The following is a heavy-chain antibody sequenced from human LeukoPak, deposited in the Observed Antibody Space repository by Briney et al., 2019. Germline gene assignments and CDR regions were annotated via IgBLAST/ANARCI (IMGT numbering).Heavy chain of an antibody. CDR1: GGSFSGYY. CDR2: INHSGST. V-gene: IGHV4-34*01. Sequence: PSETLSLTCAVYGGSFSGYYWSWLRQPPGKGLEWIGEINHSGSTNYNPSLKSRVTISVDTSKNQFSLKLSSVTAADTAVYYCARARKRWHSQWFDPWGQGTLVTVSS. J-gene: IGHJ5*02. D-gene: IGHD5-24*01. CDR3: ARARKRWHSQWFDP.